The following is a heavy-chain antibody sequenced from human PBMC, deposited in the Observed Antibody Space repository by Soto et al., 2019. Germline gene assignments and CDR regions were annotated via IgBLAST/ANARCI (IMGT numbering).Heavy chain of an antibody. D-gene: IGHD3-16*01. J-gene: IGHJ6*02. CDR2: IHYSGST. Sequence: QLQLQESGSGLVKPSQTLSLTCAVSGGSISSGGYSWSWIRQPPGKGLEWIGYIHYSGSTYYNPSLKSRVTRSLDRSKHQFSLQLSSVTAADTAVYYCARLGGAHYYGMDVWGQGTTVTVSS. CDR1: GGSISSGGYS. V-gene: IGHV4-30-2*01. CDR3: ARLGGAHYYGMDV.